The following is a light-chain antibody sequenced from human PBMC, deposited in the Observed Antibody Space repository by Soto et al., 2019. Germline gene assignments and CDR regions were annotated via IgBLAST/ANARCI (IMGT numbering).Light chain of an antibody. CDR3: QYYGNSQGLT. V-gene: IGKV3-20*01. Sequence: EIVLTQSPGTLSLSPGERATLCCRASQSVSSSYFAWYQQKPGQAPRLLIYAASSRASGFPDRFSGSGSGTDFTLTISRLEPEDFAVYYCQYYGNSQGLTFGGGTKVEIK. CDR1: QSVSSSY. J-gene: IGKJ4*01. CDR2: AAS.